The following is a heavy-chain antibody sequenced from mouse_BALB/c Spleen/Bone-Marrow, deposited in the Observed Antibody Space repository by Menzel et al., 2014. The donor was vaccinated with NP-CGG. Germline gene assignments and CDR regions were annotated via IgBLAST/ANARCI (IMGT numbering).Heavy chain of an antibody. CDR3: ARDSFLITRALDY. Sequence: VMLVESGPGLVAPSQSLSITCTVSGFSLTGYGVSWVRQLPGKGLEWLGMIWGDGSTDYNSALKSRLSISKDNSKSQVFLKMNSLRTDDTARYYCARDSFLITRALDYWGQGTSVTVSS. CDR1: GFSLTGYG. D-gene: IGHD2-4*01. CDR2: IWGDGST. J-gene: IGHJ4*01. V-gene: IGHV2-6-7*01.